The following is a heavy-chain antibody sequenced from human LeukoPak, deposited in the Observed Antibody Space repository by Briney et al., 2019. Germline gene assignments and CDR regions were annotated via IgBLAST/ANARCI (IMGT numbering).Heavy chain of an antibody. Sequence: GGSLRLSCAASGFTFSSYAMSWVRQAPGKGLEWVSAISGSGGSTYYADSVKGRFTISRDNSKNTLYLQMNSLRAEDTAAYYCAKMGSYDILTGLSRQFDYWGQGTLVTVSS. CDR1: GFTFSSYA. CDR3: AKMGSYDILTGLSRQFDY. CDR2: ISGSGGST. D-gene: IGHD3-9*01. V-gene: IGHV3-23*01. J-gene: IGHJ4*02.